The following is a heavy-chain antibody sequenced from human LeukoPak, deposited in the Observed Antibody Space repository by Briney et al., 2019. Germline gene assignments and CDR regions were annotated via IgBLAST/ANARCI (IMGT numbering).Heavy chain of an antibody. J-gene: IGHJ4*02. CDR1: GFTFSSYG. D-gene: IGHD3-22*01. V-gene: IGHV3-33*01. Sequence: PGGSLRLSCAASGFTFSSYGMHWVRQAPGKGLEWVAVIRYEGSNKYYADSVKGRFTISRDNSKNTLYLQMNSLRAEDTAVYYCARVGYYDSSGYEAGFDYWGQGTLVTVSS. CDR3: ARVGYYDSSGYEAGFDY. CDR2: IRYEGSNK.